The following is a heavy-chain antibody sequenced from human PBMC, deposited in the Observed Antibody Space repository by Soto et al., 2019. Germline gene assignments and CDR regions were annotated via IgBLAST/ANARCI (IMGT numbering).Heavy chain of an antibody. V-gene: IGHV1-2*02. Sequence: ASVKVSCKASGYTFTGYYMHWVRQAPGQGLEWMGWINPNSGGTNYAQKFQGRVTMTRDTSTSTVYMELSSLRSEDTAVYYCARPYDSSGYTFDYWGQGTLVTVSS. CDR2: INPNSGGT. D-gene: IGHD3-22*01. CDR1: GYTFTGYY. J-gene: IGHJ4*02. CDR3: ARPYDSSGYTFDY.